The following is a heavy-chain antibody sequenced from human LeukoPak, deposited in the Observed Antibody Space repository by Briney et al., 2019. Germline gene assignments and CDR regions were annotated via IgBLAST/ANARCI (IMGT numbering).Heavy chain of an antibody. Sequence: SETLSLTCTVSGGSISSGGYYWSWIRQHPGKGLEWIGYIYYSGSTNYNPSLKSRVTISVDKSKNQFSLKVTSVTAADTAVYYCARDSPFWSGYPRYGMDVWGQGTTVSVSS. D-gene: IGHD3-3*01. CDR1: GGSISSGGYY. CDR3: ARDSPFWSGYPRYGMDV. CDR2: IYYSGST. V-gene: IGHV4-31*03. J-gene: IGHJ6*02.